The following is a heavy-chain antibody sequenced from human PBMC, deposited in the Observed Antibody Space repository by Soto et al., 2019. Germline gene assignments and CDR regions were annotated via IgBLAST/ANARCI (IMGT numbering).Heavy chain of an antibody. V-gene: IGHV1-46*01. Sequence: ASVKVSCKASGYTFTSYYMHWVRQAPGQGLEWMGIINPSGGSTSYAQKFQGRVTMTRDTSTSTVYMELSSLRSEDTAVYYCAVSEGEEYFQHWGQGTLVTVSS. D-gene: IGHD6-19*01. CDR2: INPSGGST. CDR1: GYTFTSYY. J-gene: IGHJ1*01. CDR3: AVSEGEEYFQH.